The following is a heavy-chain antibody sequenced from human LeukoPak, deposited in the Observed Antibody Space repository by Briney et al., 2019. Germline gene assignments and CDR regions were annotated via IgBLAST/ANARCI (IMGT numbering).Heavy chain of an antibody. J-gene: IGHJ3*02. CDR3: ASPWGSGYYFDAFDI. CDR1: GGTFSSYA. CDR2: IIPIFGTA. Sequence: ASVKVSCKASGGTFSSYAISWVRQVPGQGLEWMGRIIPIFGTANYAQKFQGRVTITTDESTSTAYVELSSLRSEDTAVYYCASPWGSGYYFDAFDIWGQGTMVTVSS. D-gene: IGHD3-22*01. V-gene: IGHV1-69*05.